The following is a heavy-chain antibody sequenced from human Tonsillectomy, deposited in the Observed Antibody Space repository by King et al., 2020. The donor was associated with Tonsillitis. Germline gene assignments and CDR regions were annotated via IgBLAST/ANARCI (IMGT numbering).Heavy chain of an antibody. D-gene: IGHD3-22*01. V-gene: IGHV2-70*04. J-gene: IGHJ4*02. CDR1: GFSLSTSGMG. Sequence: VTLKESGPALGKTTQTLKLTCTFSGFSLSTSGMGVSWIRQPPGKALEWLARIDWDDDKYYSTSLKTRLTIAKDTSKNQVVLTMTNMDPVDTATYYCALTTYYYDRSGYFLFDYWGQGTLVTVSS. CDR3: ALTTYYYDRSGYFLFDY. CDR2: IDWDDDK.